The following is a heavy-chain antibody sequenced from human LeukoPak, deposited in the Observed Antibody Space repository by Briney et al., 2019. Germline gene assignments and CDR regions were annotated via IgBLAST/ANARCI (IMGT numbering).Heavy chain of an antibody. Sequence: ASVKVSCKASGYTFTSYGISWVRQAPGQGLEWMGWISAYNGNTNYAQKLQGRVTMTTDTSTSTAYMELRSLRSDDTAVYYCARDWMRIAAAGNAFDSGGQGTMVTVSS. CDR2: ISAYNGNT. D-gene: IGHD6-13*01. J-gene: IGHJ3*02. V-gene: IGHV1-18*01. CDR3: ARDWMRIAAAGNAFDS. CDR1: GYTFTSYG.